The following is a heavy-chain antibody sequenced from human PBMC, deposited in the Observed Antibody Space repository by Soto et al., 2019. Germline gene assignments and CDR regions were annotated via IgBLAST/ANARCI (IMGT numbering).Heavy chain of an antibody. Sequence: EVQLVESGGGLVQPGGSLRLSCEASGFTFSTFWMHWVRQAPGKGLLWVSRINSDGSSTNYADSVKGRVTISRDNAKNTLYLQMNSLRAEDTAVYYCARDFEYWGQGTLVTVSS. J-gene: IGHJ4*02. CDR2: INSDGSST. CDR3: ARDFEY. V-gene: IGHV3-74*01. CDR1: GFTFSTFW.